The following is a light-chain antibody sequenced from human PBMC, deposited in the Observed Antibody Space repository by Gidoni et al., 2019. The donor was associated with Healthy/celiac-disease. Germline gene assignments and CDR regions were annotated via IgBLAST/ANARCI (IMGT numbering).Light chain of an antibody. CDR2: GAS. CDR1: KSVSSSY. V-gene: IGKV3-20*01. CDR3: QQYGSSPYT. Sequence: ELVLTQSPGTLSLAPGERATLPCRASKSVSSSYLAWYQQKPDQAPRPLIYGASSMATGIPDRFSGSGSGTDFTLTISRLEPEDFAVYYCQQYGSSPYTFGQGTKLEIK. J-gene: IGKJ2*01.